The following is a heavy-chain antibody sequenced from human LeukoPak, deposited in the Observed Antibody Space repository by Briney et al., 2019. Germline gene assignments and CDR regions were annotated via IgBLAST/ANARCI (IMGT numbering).Heavy chain of an antibody. V-gene: IGHV3-21*01. D-gene: IGHD5-18*01. CDR2: ISSSSSYI. J-gene: IGHJ4*02. Sequence: GGSLRLSCAASGFTFSSYSMNWVRQAPGKGLEWVSSISSSSSYIYYADSVKGRFTISRANAKNSLYLQMNSLRAEDTAVYYCAKGNTAMADLDYWGQGTLVTVSS. CDR1: GFTFSSYS. CDR3: AKGNTAMADLDY.